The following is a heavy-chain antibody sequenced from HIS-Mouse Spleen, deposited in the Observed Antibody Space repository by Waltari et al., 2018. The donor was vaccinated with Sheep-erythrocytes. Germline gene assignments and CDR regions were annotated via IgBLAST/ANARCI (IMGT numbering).Heavy chain of an antibody. J-gene: IGHJ3*02. CDR1: GFTFSSYA. CDR2: IGGIGVST. Sequence: EVQLLESGGGLVQPGGSLRLSCAASGFTFSSYAMSWVRQAPGKWLEWGSAIGGIGVSTDSADSVKVRFTISRDNSKNTLYLQMNSLRAEDTAVYYCALGTGVGSAFDIWGQGTMVTVSS. CDR3: ALGTGVGSAFDI. V-gene: IGHV3-23*01. D-gene: IGHD1-26*01.